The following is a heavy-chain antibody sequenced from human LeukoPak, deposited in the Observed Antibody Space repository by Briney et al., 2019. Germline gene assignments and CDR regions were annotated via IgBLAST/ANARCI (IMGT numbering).Heavy chain of an antibody. CDR2: ISYDGSNK. CDR1: GFTFSSYA. J-gene: IGHJ6*02. CDR3: AKDARIAAAWVPYYYYGMDV. D-gene: IGHD6-13*01. Sequence: GGSLRLSCAASGFTFSSYAMSWVRQAPGKGLEWVAVISYDGSNKYYADFVKGRFTISRDNSKNTLYLQMNSLRAEDTAVYYCAKDARIAAAWVPYYYYGMDVWGQGTTVTVSS. V-gene: IGHV3-30*18.